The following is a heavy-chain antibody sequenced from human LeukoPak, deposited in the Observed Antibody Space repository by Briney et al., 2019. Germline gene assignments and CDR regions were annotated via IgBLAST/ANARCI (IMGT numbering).Heavy chain of an antibody. D-gene: IGHD2-8*02. V-gene: IGHV3-11*06. CDR1: GFSFSDYY. CDR3: ARGGTGAFDY. J-gene: IGHJ4*02. Sequence: GGSLRLTCTASGFSFSDYYMSWIRQAPGKGLEWISYISSRSTYISDADSVKGRFTISRDNAKNLLFLQMNSLRVEDTALYYCARGGTGAFDYWGQGILVTVSS. CDR2: ISSRSTYI.